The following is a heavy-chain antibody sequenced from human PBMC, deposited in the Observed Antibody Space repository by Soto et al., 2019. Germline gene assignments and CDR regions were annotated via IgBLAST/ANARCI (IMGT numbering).Heavy chain of an antibody. CDR3: AREIAAAGTYFDY. CDR2: IYHSGST. J-gene: IGHJ4*02. V-gene: IGHV4-30-2*01. CDR1: GGSISSGGYS. D-gene: IGHD6-13*01. Sequence: TLSLTCAVSGGSISSGGYSWSWIRQPPGKGLEWIGYIYHSGSTYYNPSLKSRVTISVDRSKNQFSLKLSSVTAADTAVYYCAREIAAAGTYFDYWGQGTLVTVSS.